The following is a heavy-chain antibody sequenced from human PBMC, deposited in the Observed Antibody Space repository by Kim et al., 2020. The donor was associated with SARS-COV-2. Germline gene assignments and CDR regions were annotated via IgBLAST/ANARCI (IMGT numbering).Heavy chain of an antibody. CDR3: ARGSDILTGSYYFDY. D-gene: IGHD3-9*01. Sequence: GKGHVTTSRDNPKNPRYLQMNSLRAEDTAVYYCARGSDILTGSYYFDYWGQGTLVTVSS. V-gene: IGHV3-11*05. J-gene: IGHJ4*02.